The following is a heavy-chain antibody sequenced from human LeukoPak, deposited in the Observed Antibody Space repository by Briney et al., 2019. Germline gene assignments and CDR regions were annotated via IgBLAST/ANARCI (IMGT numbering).Heavy chain of an antibody. J-gene: IGHJ6*03. Sequence: GGSLRLSCAASGFTFSSYSMNWVRQAPGKGLEWVSSISSSSSYIYYADSVKGRFTISRDNAKNSLYLQMNSLRAEDTAVYYCAREDTMKLYMDVWGKGTTVTVSS. CDR3: AREDTMKLYMDV. D-gene: IGHD3-22*01. V-gene: IGHV3-21*01. CDR1: GFTFSSYS. CDR2: ISSSSSYI.